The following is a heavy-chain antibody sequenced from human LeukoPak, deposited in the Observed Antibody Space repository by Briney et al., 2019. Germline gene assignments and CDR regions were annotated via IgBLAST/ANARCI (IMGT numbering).Heavy chain of an antibody. CDR2: ISYNGGST. Sequence: GGSLRLSCIASGFTFSNYPMHWVRQAPGKGLEYVSAISYNGGSTYYANSVKGRFTISRDNSKNTLYLQMGSLIAEDMAVYYCARRFAAQLAFVDVWGKGTTVTISS. D-gene: IGHD3-3*02. CDR1: GFTFSNYP. J-gene: IGHJ6*04. V-gene: IGHV3-64*01. CDR3: ARRFAAQLAFVDV.